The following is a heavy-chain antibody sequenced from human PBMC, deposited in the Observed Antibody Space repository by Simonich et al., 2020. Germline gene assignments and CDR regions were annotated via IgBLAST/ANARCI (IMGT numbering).Heavy chain of an antibody. CDR2: TIHYLGKA. V-gene: IGHV1-69*06. CDR1: GGTFSSYA. CDR3: ARGGLADRRIVYYYYMDV. J-gene: IGHJ6*03. D-gene: IGHD2-15*01. Sequence: QVQLVQSGAEVKKPGSSVKVSCKASGGTFSSYAISWVRQAPGQGLEWVGGTIHYLGKANSAQKFQGRVTITADKSTSTAYRGLSSLGSEDTAVYYCARGGLADRRIVYYYYMDVWGKGTTVTVSS.